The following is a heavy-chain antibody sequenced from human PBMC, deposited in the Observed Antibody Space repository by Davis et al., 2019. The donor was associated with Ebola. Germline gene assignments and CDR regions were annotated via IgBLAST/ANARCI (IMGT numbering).Heavy chain of an antibody. D-gene: IGHD2-2*01. J-gene: IGHJ6*03. CDR1: GVSTTSGDYY. V-gene: IGHV4-30-4*01. CDR3: ASVPAAAVPFYMDV. Sequence: PSETLSLTCAVSGVSTTSGDYYWTWIRQPPGKGLEWIGYIYYGGTTFYNPSLKSRVSIPVDTSRNQFSLNLNSVTAADTAVYYCASVPAAAVPFYMDVWGRGTTVTVSS. CDR2: IYYGGTT.